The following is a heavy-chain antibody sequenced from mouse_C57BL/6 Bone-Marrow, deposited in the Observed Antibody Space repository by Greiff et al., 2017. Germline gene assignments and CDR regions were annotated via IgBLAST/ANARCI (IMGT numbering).Heavy chain of an antibody. CDR3: ARSIMDY. J-gene: IGHJ4*01. CDR2: IHPNSGST. Sequence: QVQLQQPGAELVKPGASVQLSCKASGYTFTSYWMHWVKQRPGQGLAWIGMIHPNSGSTKYNEKFKSKATLTVDNSSSTAYMQLSSLTSEDSAVYYCARSIMDYWGQGTSVTVSS. CDR1: GYTFTSYW. V-gene: IGHV1-64*01.